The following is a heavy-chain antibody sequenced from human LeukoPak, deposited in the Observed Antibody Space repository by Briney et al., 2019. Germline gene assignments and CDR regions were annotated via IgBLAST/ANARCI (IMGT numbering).Heavy chain of an antibody. CDR3: VRDPDALDF. V-gene: IGHV3-48*02. Sequence: GGSLRLSCAASGFTFSSYSMNWVRQAPGKGLEWVAYIRSSGSPIYYADSVKGRFTISRDNAKNSLYLQMNSLRDGDTAVYYCVRDPDALDFWGQGTPVTVSS. CDR2: IRSSGSPI. CDR1: GFTFSSYS. J-gene: IGHJ4*02.